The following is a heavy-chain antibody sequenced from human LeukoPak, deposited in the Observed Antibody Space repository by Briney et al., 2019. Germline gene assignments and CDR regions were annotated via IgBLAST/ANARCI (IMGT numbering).Heavy chain of an antibody. CDR3: ARDLARGTEMIITTLFDY. V-gene: IGHV1-3*01. J-gene: IGHJ4*02. CDR2: INAGNGNT. Sequence: ASVKVSCKASGYTFTTYTIHWVRQAPGHRLEWMGWINAGNGNTKYSQKFQGRVTITRDTSASTACMELSGLRSEDTAVYYCARDLARGTEMIITTLFDYWGQGTLVTVSS. CDR1: GYTFTTYT. D-gene: IGHD3-22*01.